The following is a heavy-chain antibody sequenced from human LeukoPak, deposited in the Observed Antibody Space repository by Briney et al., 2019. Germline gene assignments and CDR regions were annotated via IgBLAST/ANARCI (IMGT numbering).Heavy chain of an antibody. CDR2: ISGSGGST. CDR3: AKASATIFGVAHHPHPFDY. CDR1: GFTFSSYA. J-gene: IGHJ4*02. D-gene: IGHD3-3*01. V-gene: IGHV3-23*01. Sequence: GGSLRLSCAASGFTFSSYAMSWVRQAPGKGLEWVSAISGSGGSTYYADSVKGRFTISRGNSKNTLYLQMNSLRAEDTAVYYCAKASATIFGVAHHPHPFDYWGQGTLVTVSS.